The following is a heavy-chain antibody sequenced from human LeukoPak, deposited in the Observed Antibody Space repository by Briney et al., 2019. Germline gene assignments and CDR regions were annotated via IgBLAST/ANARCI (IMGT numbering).Heavy chain of an antibody. V-gene: IGHV4-59*01. Sequence: SETLTLTCTASGVTISSYYWSWIRQPPGKGLEWIGYIYYSGSTNYNPSLKSRVTISVDTSKNQFSLKLSSVTAADTAVYYCARDHGSGWYRGWFDPWGQGTLVTVSS. CDR1: GVTISSYY. J-gene: IGHJ5*02. CDR2: IYYSGST. D-gene: IGHD6-19*01. CDR3: ARDHGSGWYRGWFDP.